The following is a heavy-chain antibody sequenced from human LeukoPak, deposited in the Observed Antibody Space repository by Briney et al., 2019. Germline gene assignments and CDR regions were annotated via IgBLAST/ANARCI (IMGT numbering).Heavy chain of an antibody. CDR2: IRYDGSNK. CDR1: GFTFSTYG. Sequence: GGSLRLSCAASGFTFSTYGMHWVRQAPGKGLEWVAFIRYDGSNKYYADSVKGRFTISRDNSKNTLYLQMNSLRGGDTAVYFCAKDKDPWKSTAISDFDYWGQGTLVTVSS. D-gene: IGHD1-1*01. J-gene: IGHJ4*02. CDR3: AKDKDPWKSTAISDFDY. V-gene: IGHV3-30*02.